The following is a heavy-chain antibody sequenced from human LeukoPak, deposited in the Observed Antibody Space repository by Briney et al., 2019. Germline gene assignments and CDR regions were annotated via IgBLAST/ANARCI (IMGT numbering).Heavy chain of an antibody. CDR1: GGSISNYY. CDR2: KYARGSS. CDR3: ARGRYCSADICTGGDSFDI. Sequence: SSETLSLTCTVSGGSISNYYWRWIRQPAGKGLEWIERKYARGSSNYNPPVQSRVTMSVDTSKNQFSLKLRSVTAADTAVYYCARGRYCSADICTGGDSFDIWGQGTMVSVSP. V-gene: IGHV4-4*07. D-gene: IGHD2-15*01. J-gene: IGHJ3*02.